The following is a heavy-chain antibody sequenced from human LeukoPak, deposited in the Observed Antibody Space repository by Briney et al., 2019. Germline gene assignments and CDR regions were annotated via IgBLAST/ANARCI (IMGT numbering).Heavy chain of an antibody. Sequence: GRSPRLSCAASGLTFYDYAMHWVRQAPGKGLEWVSGITWNSGSIAYADSVKGRFTISRDNAKNSLYLQVNSLRSEDTALYYCAAGAGITRYWGQGTLVTVSS. V-gene: IGHV3-9*01. D-gene: IGHD3-10*01. CDR3: AAGAGITRY. J-gene: IGHJ4*02. CDR1: GLTFYDYA. CDR2: ITWNSGSI.